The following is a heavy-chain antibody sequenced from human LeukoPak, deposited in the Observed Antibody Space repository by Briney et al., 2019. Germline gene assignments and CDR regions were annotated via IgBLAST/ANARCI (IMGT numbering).Heavy chain of an antibody. CDR1: GGSISSSTYY. V-gene: IGHV4-39*07. CDR2: IYYSGST. J-gene: IGHJ5*02. D-gene: IGHD4-17*01. Sequence: SETLSLTCTVSGGSISSSTYYWGWIRQPPGMGLEWIGSIYYSGSTYYNPSLRSRVTISVDTSKNQFSLKLRSVTAADTAMYYCARGNLATVTTYWFDPWGQGTLVTVSS. CDR3: ARGNLATVTTYWFDP.